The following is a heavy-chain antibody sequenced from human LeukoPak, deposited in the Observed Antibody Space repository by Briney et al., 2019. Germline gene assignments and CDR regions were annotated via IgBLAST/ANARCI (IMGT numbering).Heavy chain of an antibody. D-gene: IGHD3-22*01. CDR3: ARIGDYYDSGGPSGGVFDY. Sequence: SETLSLTCAVYGGSFSGYYWSWIRQPPGKGLEWIGEINHSGSTNYNPSLKSRVTISVDTSKNQFSLKLSSVTAADTAVYYCARIGDYYDSGGPSGGVFDYWGQGTLVTVSS. V-gene: IGHV4-34*01. J-gene: IGHJ4*02. CDR2: INHSGST. CDR1: GGSFSGYY.